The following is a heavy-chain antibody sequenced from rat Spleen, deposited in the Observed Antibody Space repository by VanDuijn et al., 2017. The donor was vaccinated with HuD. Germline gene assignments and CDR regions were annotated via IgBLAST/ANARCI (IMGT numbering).Heavy chain of an antibody. J-gene: IGHJ2*01. CDR1: GFTFSDYN. Sequence: EVQLVESGGGLVQPGRSLKLSCAASGFTFSDYNMAWVRQAPKKGLEWVATISYDGSSTYYRDSVKGRFTISRDNAKSTLYLQMDSLRSEDTATYYCARQKTTGVYWGQGVMVTVSS. V-gene: IGHV5-7*01. CDR3: ARQKTTGVY. CDR2: ISYDGSST. D-gene: IGHD1-11*01.